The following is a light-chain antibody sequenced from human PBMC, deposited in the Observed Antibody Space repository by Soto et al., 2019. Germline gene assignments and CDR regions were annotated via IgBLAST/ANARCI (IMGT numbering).Light chain of an antibody. J-gene: IGLJ1*01. CDR1: SSNSGAGYE. Sequence: QSVLTQPPSVSGAPGQRVTISCTGTSSNSGAGYEVHWYHQLPGTAPKFLVSGNDNRPSGVPDRLSASKSGTSGSLAITDLQAEDEGHYYCQSYDRGLTAYVFGTGTKVTVL. V-gene: IGLV1-40*01. CDR2: GND. CDR3: QSYDRGLTAYV.